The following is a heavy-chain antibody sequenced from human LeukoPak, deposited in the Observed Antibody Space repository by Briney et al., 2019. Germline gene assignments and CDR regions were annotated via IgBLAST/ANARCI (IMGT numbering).Heavy chain of an antibody. J-gene: IGHJ4*02. CDR3: ARRYSYGQKPFDY. Sequence: GSLRLSCAASGFTFSSYAMSWVRQAPGKGLEWIGEINHSGSTNYNPSLKSRVTISVDTSKNQFSLKLSSVTAADTAVYYCARRYSYGQKPFDYRGQGTLVTVSS. CDR1: GFTFSSYA. V-gene: IGHV4-34*01. CDR2: INHSGST. D-gene: IGHD5-18*01.